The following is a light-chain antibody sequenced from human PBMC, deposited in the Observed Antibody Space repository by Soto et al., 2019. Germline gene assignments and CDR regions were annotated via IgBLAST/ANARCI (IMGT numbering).Light chain of an antibody. CDR2: GAS. CDR1: QGISNS. Sequence: IVVSKSQVTLSLSPGERSTASCNASQGISNSLAWYQQIPGQAPRLLIYGASSRATGIPDRFRGSGSGTEFTLPISSLQPEDVGVYYCQQYNNWPPGTFGQGTKVDIK. J-gene: IGKJ1*01. CDR3: QQYNNWPPGT. V-gene: IGKV3D-15*01.